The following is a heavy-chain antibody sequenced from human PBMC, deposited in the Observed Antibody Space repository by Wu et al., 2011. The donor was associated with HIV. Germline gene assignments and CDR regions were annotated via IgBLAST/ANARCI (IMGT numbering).Heavy chain of an antibody. CDR2: IIPIFGTA. CDR1: GGTFNSYG. CDR3: ARQVIRGGYSLHFDY. D-gene: IGHD4-23*01. V-gene: IGHV1-69*14. Sequence: QVQLVQSGAAVKKPGSSVKVSCKASGGTFNSYGITWVRQAPGQGLEWMGGIIPIFGTANYAQKFQGRVTITADKSTSTAYMELSSLRSEDTAMYYCARQVIRGGYSLHFDYWGQGTLVTVSS. J-gene: IGHJ4*02.